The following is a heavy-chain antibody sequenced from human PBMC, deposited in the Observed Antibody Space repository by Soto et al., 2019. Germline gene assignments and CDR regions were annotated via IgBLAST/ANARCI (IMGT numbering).Heavy chain of an antibody. CDR3: ARDVSPGSSGLYFDAFDI. V-gene: IGHV3-7*05. CDR1: EFAFSRYW. D-gene: IGHD6-25*01. CDR2: IRKDGSQR. Sequence: EVQLVESGGGLVQPGGSLTLSCAASEFAFSRYWMTWVRQAPGKGLEWVANIRKDGSQRSYLDSVRGRFTISRDNSKNSLYLQMNSLRAEDTALYFCARDVSPGSSGLYFDAFDIWGQGTMVTVPS. J-gene: IGHJ3*02.